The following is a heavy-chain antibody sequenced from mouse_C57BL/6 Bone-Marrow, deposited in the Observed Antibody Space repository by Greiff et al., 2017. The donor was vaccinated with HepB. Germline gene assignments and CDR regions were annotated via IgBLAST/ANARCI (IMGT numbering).Heavy chain of an antibody. J-gene: IGHJ4*01. V-gene: IGHV1-42*01. CDR2: INPSTGGT. CDR3: ARKGGSSGGAMDY. D-gene: IGHD3-2*02. Sequence: EVQRVESGPELVKPGASVKISCKASGYSFTGYYMNWVKQSPEKSLEWIGEINPSTGGTTYNQKFKAKATLTVDKSSSTAYMQLKSLTSEDSAVYYCARKGGSSGGAMDYWGQGTSVTVSS. CDR1: GYSFTGYY.